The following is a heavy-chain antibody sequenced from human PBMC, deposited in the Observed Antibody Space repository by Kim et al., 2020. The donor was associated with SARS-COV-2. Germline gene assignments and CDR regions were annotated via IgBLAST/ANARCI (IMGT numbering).Heavy chain of an antibody. CDR2: GGST. Sequence: GGSTSYAQKFQGRVTMTRDTSTSTVYMELSSLRSEDTAVYYCVVTAIVDYWGQGTLVTVSS. J-gene: IGHJ4*02. CDR3: VVTAIVDY. D-gene: IGHD2-21*02. V-gene: IGHV1-46*01.